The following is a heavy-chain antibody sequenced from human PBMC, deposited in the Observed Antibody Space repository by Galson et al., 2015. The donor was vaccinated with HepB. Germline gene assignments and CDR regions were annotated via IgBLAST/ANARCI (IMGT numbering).Heavy chain of an antibody. Sequence: SVKVSCKASGGTFSSYAISWVRQAPGQGLEWMGGIIPIFGTANYAQKFQGRVTITADESTSTAYMELSSLRSEDTAVYYCARDVRGQWLGGGDYYYGMDVWGQGTTVTVSS. CDR1: GGTFSSYA. CDR2: IIPIFGTA. CDR3: ARDVRGQWLGGGDYYYGMDV. V-gene: IGHV1-69*13. J-gene: IGHJ6*02. D-gene: IGHD6-19*01.